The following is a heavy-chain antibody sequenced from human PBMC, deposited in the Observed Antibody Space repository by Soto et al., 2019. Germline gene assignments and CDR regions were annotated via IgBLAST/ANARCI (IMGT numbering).Heavy chain of an antibody. V-gene: IGHV4-31*03. CDR1: GDSISSGGYY. CDR2: IYYSGST. CDR3: ARGSTVAAILFDY. D-gene: IGHD2-15*01. J-gene: IGHJ4*02. Sequence: QVQLQESGPGLVKPSQTLSLTCTVSGDSISSGGYYWSWIRQHPGKGLEWIGYIYYSGSTYYNPPPKSRVIISVAPSKNQFSLKLSSVTAAATAVYYCARGSTVAAILFDYWGQGTLVTVSS.